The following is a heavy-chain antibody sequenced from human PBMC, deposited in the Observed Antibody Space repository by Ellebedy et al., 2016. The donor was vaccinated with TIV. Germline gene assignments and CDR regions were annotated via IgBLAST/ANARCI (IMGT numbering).Heavy chain of an antibody. V-gene: IGHV4-34*01. CDR2: INHSGST. CDR1: GGSFSGYY. CDR3: ASLGNSVYYYYYGMDV. D-gene: IGHD4-23*01. Sequence: SETLSLXXAVYGGSFSGYYWSWIRQPPGKGLEWIGEINHSGSTNYNPSLKSRVTISVDTSKNQFSLKLSSVTAADTAVYYCASLGNSVYYYYYGMDVWGQGTTVTVSS. J-gene: IGHJ6*02.